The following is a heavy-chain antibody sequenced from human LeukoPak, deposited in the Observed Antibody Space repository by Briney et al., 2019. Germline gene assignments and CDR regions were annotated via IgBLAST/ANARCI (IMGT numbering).Heavy chain of an antibody. CDR1: GGSISNYY. J-gene: IGHJ4*02. Sequence: PSETLSLTCSVSGGSISNYYWNWLRQPAGKGVEWIGRIYASGSTNYNPSLKSRVTISMDKSKNHFSLNLKSVTAADTAFYYCARDFYGDDGHHPFDYWGQGIQVTVSS. CDR2: IYASGST. D-gene: IGHD2/OR15-2a*01. V-gene: IGHV4-4*07. CDR3: ARDFYGDDGHHPFDY.